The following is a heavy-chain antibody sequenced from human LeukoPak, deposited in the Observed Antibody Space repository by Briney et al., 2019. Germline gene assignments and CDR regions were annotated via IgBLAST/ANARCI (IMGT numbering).Heavy chain of an antibody. Sequence: GGSLRLSCAASGFTFSSYAMSWVRQAPGKGLEWVSAISGSGGSTYYADSVKGRFTISRDNSKNTLYLQMNSLRAEDTAVYYCAKLYNDSSGYYRRDNWFDPWGQGTLVTVSS. V-gene: IGHV3-23*01. J-gene: IGHJ5*02. CDR3: AKLYNDSSGYYRRDNWFDP. CDR2: ISGSGGST. D-gene: IGHD3-22*01. CDR1: GFTFSSYA.